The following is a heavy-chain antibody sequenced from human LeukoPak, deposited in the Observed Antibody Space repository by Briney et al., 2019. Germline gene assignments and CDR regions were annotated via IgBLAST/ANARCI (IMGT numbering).Heavy chain of an antibody. CDR2: IGTQSDP. J-gene: IGHJ4*02. V-gene: IGHV3-13*05. CDR3: ANLEYAPS. Sequence: GRSLRLSCAASGFTFSNQDMHWVRQATGRGLEWVSTIGTQSDPFYPDSVKGRFTISRDNAKNSLYLQMNSLRAEDTAVYYCANLEYAPSWGQGTLVTVSS. D-gene: IGHD2-2*01. CDR1: GFTFSNQD.